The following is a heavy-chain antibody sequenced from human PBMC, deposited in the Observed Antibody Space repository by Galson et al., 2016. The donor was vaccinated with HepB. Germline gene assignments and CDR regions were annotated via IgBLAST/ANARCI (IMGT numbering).Heavy chain of an antibody. J-gene: IGHJ2*01. CDR2: IIPIFGTA. CDR1: GYTFTSYL. D-gene: IGHD3-3*01. Sequence: SVKVSCKASGYTFTSYLMHWVRQAPGQRLEWMGWIIPIFGTANYAQKFQGRLTITADESTSTAYMELYRLRSEDTAVYYCARDRERQVAPFTMTPPEDWYFELWGRGTLLTVSS. V-gene: IGHV1-69*13. CDR3: ARDRERQVAPFTMTPPEDWYFEL.